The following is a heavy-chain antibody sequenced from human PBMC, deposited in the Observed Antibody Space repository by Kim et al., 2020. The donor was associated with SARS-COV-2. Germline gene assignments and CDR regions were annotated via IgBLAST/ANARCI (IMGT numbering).Heavy chain of an antibody. J-gene: IGHJ4*02. CDR2: ISYDGSNK. Sequence: GGSLRLSCAASGFTFSSYGMHWVRQAPGKGLEWVAVISYDGSNKYYADSVKGRFTISRDNSKNTLYLQMNSLRAEDTAVYYCARTPGPNGIAVAGTNLGYWGQGTLVTVSS. CDR1: GFTFSSYG. D-gene: IGHD6-19*01. V-gene: IGHV3-33*05. CDR3: ARTPGPNGIAVAGTNLGY.